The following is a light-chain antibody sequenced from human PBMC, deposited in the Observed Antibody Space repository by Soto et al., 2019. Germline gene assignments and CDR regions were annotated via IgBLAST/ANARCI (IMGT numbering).Light chain of an antibody. CDR1: QSVSSRY. CDR2: GAS. Sequence: EIVWTQSPGTLSLSPGERVTLSCRASQSVSSRYLAWYQQRPGQAPRLLIHGASTRATGFPARFSGSGSGTDFTLTISSLQSEDFAVYYCQQYNNWPWTFGQGTKVDIK. CDR3: QQYNNWPWT. J-gene: IGKJ1*01. V-gene: IGKV3-15*01.